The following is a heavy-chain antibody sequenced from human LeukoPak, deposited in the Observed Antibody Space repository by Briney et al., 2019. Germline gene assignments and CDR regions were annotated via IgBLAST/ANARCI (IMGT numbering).Heavy chain of an antibody. D-gene: IGHD5-18*01. J-gene: IGHJ4*02. CDR1: DFTFSTYA. CDR2: ISYDGGKK. V-gene: IGHV3-30-3*01. Sequence: GGSLRLSCAVSDFTFSTYAMHWVRQAPDKGLEWVAVISYDGGKKYYADSVKGRFTISRDNSKNTLYLQMNSLRTEDTAVYYCASRTDTPHLPDYWGQGTLVTVSS. CDR3: ASRTDTPHLPDY.